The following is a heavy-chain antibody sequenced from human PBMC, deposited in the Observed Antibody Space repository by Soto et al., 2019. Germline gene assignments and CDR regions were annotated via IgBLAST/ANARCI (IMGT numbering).Heavy chain of an antibody. D-gene: IGHD1-26*01. Sequence: QVQLVQSGGEAKKPGASVKVSCKASGYVFLSHDVSWVRQATGQGFEWLGWISTYDGMTEYAQKLQGRVTMTTETSTGTAYMELTRLRSDDTAVYYCPRSSRGYPGNLDQWGQGTLVTVSS. V-gene: IGHV1-18*01. CDR2: ISTYDGMT. CDR3: PRSSRGYPGNLDQ. CDR1: GYVFLSHD. J-gene: IGHJ4*02.